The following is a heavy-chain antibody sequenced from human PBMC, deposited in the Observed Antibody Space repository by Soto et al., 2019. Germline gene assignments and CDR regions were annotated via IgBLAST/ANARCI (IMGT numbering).Heavy chain of an antibody. CDR2: ISAYNGNT. Sequence: ASLKVSCKASGYTFTSYGISWVRQAPGQGLEWMGWISAYNGNTNYAQKLQGRVTMTTDTSTSTAYMELRSLRSDDTAVYYCARDGSAVAGDLPFDYWGQGTLVTVSS. CDR1: GYTFTSYG. CDR3: ARDGSAVAGDLPFDY. V-gene: IGHV1-18*04. J-gene: IGHJ4*02. D-gene: IGHD6-19*01.